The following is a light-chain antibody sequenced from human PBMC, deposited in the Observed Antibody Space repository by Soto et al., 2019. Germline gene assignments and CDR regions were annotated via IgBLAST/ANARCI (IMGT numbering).Light chain of an antibody. V-gene: IGLV1-44*01. CDR2: GNN. CDR1: SSNIGRNT. Sequence: QSVLTQPPSASGTPGQRVTISCSGSSSNIGRNTVHWYQQLPGTAPKLLIHGNNQRPSGVPDRFSGSKSGTAASLAISGLQAEDEADYYCASWDGSLKGPVFGGGTKLTVL. CDR3: ASWDGSLKGPV. J-gene: IGLJ2*01.